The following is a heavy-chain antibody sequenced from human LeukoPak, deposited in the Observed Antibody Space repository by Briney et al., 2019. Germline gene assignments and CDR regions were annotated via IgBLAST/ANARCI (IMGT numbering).Heavy chain of an antibody. D-gene: IGHD6-19*01. CDR3: ARAGGQQWLVENWFDP. Sequence: SGTLSLTCTVSGGSISSGSYYWSWIRQPAGKGLEWIGRIYTSGSTNYNPSLKSRVTISVDTSKNQFSLKLSSVTAADTAVYYCARAGGQQWLVENWFDPWGQGTLVTVSS. J-gene: IGHJ5*02. V-gene: IGHV4-61*02. CDR1: GGSISSGSYY. CDR2: IYTSGST.